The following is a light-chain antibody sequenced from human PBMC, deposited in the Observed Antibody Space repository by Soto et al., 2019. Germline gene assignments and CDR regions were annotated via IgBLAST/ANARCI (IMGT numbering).Light chain of an antibody. CDR2: EVT. Sequence: QSALTQPASVSGSPGQSITIYCTGTSSDGGRYNLVSWYQQHPGKAPKLMIYEVTKRPSGVSNLFSGSKSGNTAALTISGLQAEDETDYYCCSYVGSSTGVFGGGTQLTVL. CDR3: CSYVGSSTGV. J-gene: IGLJ3*02. CDR1: SSDGGRYNL. V-gene: IGLV2-23*02.